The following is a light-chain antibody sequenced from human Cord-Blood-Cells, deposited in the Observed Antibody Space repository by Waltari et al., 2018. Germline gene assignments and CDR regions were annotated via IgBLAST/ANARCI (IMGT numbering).Light chain of an antibody. CDR2: DAS. CDR3: QQYNSYLYT. J-gene: IGKJ2*01. V-gene: IGKV1-5*01. CDR1: QSISSW. Sequence: IQLTQSPSTLSASVGDRVPITCRASQSISSWLAWYQQKPGKAPKLLIYDASSLESGVPSRFSGSGSGTEFTLTISSLQPDDFATYYCQQYNSYLYTFGQGTKLEIK.